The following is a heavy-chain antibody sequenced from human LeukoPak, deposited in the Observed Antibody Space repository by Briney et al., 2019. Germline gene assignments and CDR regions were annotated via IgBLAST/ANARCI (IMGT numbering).Heavy chain of an antibody. D-gene: IGHD6-13*01. J-gene: IGHJ6*03. V-gene: IGHV3-30*04. CDR3: ARDRAAAGTNHYYMDV. CDR2: ISYDGSNK. Sequence: GGSLRLSCAASGFTFSSYAMHWVRQAPGKGLEWVAVISYDGSNKYYADSVKGRFTISRDNSKNTLYLQMNSLRAEDTAVYYCARDRAAAGTNHYYMDVWGKGTTVTVSS. CDR1: GFTFSSYA.